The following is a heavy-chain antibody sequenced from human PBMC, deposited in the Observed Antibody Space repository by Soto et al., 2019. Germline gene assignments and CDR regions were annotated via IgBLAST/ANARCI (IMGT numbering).Heavy chain of an antibody. CDR3: ASGKSQMTQDRIGFYYYMDV. D-gene: IGHD6-19*01. V-gene: IGHV1-69*08. CDR1: GATFNDYT. J-gene: IGHJ6*03. Sequence: QVQLVQSGAEVKKPGSSVRISCAASGATFNDYTFTWVRRAPGQGLEWLGRVIPLLDASNYAEKFQDRVTINADRSTSTVSLELSGLKSEDSAIYYCASGKSQMTQDRIGFYYYMDVWGKGTTVTVSS. CDR2: VIPLLDAS.